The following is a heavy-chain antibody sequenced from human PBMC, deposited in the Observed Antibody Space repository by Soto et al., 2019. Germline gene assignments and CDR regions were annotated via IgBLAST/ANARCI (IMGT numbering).Heavy chain of an antibody. CDR1: GGSISSGGYY. CDR3: ARAGHSSSSEGANWFDP. V-gene: IGHV4-31*03. D-gene: IGHD6-6*01. CDR2: IYYSGST. J-gene: IGHJ5*02. Sequence: QVQLQESGPGLVKPSQTLSLTCTVSGGSISSGGYYWSWIRQHPGKGLEWIGYIYYSGSTYCNPSLKSRVTISVDTSKNQFSLNLSSVTAADTAVYYCARAGHSSSSEGANWFDPWGQGTLVTVSS.